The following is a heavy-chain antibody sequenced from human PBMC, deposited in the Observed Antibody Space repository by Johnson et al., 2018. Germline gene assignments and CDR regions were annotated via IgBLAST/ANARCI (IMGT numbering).Heavy chain of an antibody. V-gene: IGHV4-4*07. Sequence: QVQLVQSGPGLVKPSETLSLTCTVSADSILNSYWSWVRQPAGKGLEWIGRIFTRGSPNYNPSLKSRVTMSVDRSKGQLSFRPGSVPAAAPAVYYCAFGSNTIGYYYPFDYWGQGTLVTVAS. CDR3: AFGSNTIGYYYPFDY. J-gene: IGHJ4*02. CDR2: IFTRGSP. D-gene: IGHD3-22*01. CDR1: ADSILNSY.